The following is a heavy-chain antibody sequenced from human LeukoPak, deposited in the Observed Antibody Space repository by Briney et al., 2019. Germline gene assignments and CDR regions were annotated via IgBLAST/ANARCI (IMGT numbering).Heavy chain of an antibody. CDR3: ARSYGQLPAQAPPYYYGMDV. V-gene: IGHV4-30-2*02. Sequence: SQTLSLTCTVSSGSISSGGYYWSWIRQPPGKGLEWIGYIYHSGSTYYNPSLKSRVTISVDRSKNQLSLKLSSVTAADTAVYYCARSYGQLPAQAPPYYYGMDVWGQGTTVTVSS. J-gene: IGHJ6*02. CDR2: IYHSGST. CDR1: SGSISSGGYY. D-gene: IGHD5-18*01.